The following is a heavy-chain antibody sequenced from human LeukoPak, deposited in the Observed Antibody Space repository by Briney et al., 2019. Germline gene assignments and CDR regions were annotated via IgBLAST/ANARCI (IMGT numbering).Heavy chain of an antibody. Sequence: PGGSLRLSCAASGFTFSSYGMHWVRQAPGKGLEWVAVISYDGSNKYYADSVKGRFTISRDNPKNTLYLQMNSLRAEDTAVYYCAKDRSTSCYRGRCGWLENYYYGMDVWGQGTTVTVSS. CDR2: ISYDGSNK. V-gene: IGHV3-30*18. CDR1: GFTFSSYG. J-gene: IGHJ6*02. CDR3: AKDRSTSCYRGRCGWLENYYYGMDV. D-gene: IGHD2-2*02.